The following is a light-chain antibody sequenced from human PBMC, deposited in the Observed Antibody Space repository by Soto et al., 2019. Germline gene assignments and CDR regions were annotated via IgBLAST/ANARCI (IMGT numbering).Light chain of an antibody. CDR3: QQVNSFPFT. CDR1: EAIASW. Sequence: DIQMTQSPSSVSASVGDRVTITWRASEAIASWVAWYQQKPGKAPKVLIYKSYILQSGVPSRFSGSGSGTDFTLTISNLQHEDFATYFCQQVNSFPFTFGPGTKVDIK. V-gene: IGKV1-12*01. CDR2: KSY. J-gene: IGKJ3*01.